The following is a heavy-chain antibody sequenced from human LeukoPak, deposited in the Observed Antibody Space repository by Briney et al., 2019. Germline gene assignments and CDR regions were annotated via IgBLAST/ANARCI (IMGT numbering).Heavy chain of an antibody. D-gene: IGHD3-10*01. CDR1: GFTFSSYS. V-gene: IGHV3-21*01. CDR2: ITTSSSYI. J-gene: IGHJ3*02. Sequence: GGSLRLSCAASGFTFSSYSMNWVRQAPGKGLEWVSSITTSSSYIHYADSVKGRFTISRDSAKNSLYLQMNSLRAEDTAVYYCARVLLGGSGSYLDAFDIWGQGTMVTVSS. CDR3: ARVLLGGSGSYLDAFDI.